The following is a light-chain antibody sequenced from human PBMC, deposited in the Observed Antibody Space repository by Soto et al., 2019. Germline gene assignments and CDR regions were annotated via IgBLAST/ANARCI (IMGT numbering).Light chain of an antibody. CDR1: TGDVTSGHY. V-gene: IGLV7-46*01. J-gene: IGLJ2*01. Sequence: QAVVTQEPSLTVSPGGTVTLTCGSSTGDVTSGHYPYWFQQKPGQAPRTLIYDTSNKHSCTPARFSGSLLGGKAALTLSGAQPEDEAIYYCLLAYSSSRPVFGGGTKLTVL. CDR3: LLAYSSSRPV. CDR2: DTS.